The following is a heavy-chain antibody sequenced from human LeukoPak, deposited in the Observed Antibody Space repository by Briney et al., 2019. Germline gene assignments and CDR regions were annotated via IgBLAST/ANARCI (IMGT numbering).Heavy chain of an antibody. CDR3: ARRVLRYFDWYMDV. Sequence: SETLSLTCTVSGGSISSSSYYWGWIRQPPGKGLEWIGSIYYSGSTYYNPSLKSRVTISVDTSKNQFSLKLSSVTAADTAVYYCARRVLRYFDWYMDVWGKGTTVTISS. V-gene: IGHV4-39*07. D-gene: IGHD3-9*01. CDR2: IYYSGST. CDR1: GGSISSSSYY. J-gene: IGHJ6*04.